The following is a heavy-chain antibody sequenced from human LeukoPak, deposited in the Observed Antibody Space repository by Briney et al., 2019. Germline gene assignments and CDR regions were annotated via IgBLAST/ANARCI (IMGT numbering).Heavy chain of an antibody. CDR1: GFTFSSYE. J-gene: IGHJ6*02. Sequence: GGSLRLSCAASGFTFSSYEMNWVRQAPGKGLEWVSSISSSGSTIYYADSVKGRSTISRDNAKNSLYLQMNSLRAEDTAVYYYARGYFDGLRYYGMDVWAKGPRSPSP. V-gene: IGHV3-48*03. CDR3: ARGYFDGLRYYGMDV. D-gene: IGHD3-9*01. CDR2: ISSSGSTI.